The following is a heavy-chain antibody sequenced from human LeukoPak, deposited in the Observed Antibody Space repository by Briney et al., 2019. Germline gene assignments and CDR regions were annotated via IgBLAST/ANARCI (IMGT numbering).Heavy chain of an antibody. J-gene: IGHJ4*02. CDR2: IRYDGRNK. CDR1: GFIFSSYG. CDR3: ARAGVDTSGYYYQGFDY. V-gene: IGHV3-30*02. D-gene: IGHD3-3*01. Sequence: GGSLRLSCAASGFIFSSYGMHWVRQAPGKGLEWVAFIRYDGRNKYYAASVKGRFTISRDNAKNSLYLQVNSLTAEDTAVYYCARAGVDTSGYYYQGFDYWGQGTLVTVSS.